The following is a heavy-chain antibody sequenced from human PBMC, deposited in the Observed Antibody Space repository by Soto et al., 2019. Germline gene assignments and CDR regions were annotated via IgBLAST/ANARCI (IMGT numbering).Heavy chain of an antibody. Sequence: QVQLVQSGAEVKKPGASVKVSCKASGYTFTGYYMHWVRQAPGQGLEWMGWINPNSGGTNYAQKFQGWVTMTRDTSISAAYRGLGRLRADDTAVYYCARDGSFYRSGGEVGYMDVWGKGTTVTVSS. V-gene: IGHV1-2*04. CDR1: GYTFTGYY. CDR3: ARDGSFYRSGGEVGYMDV. D-gene: IGHD2-15*01. J-gene: IGHJ6*03. CDR2: INPNSGGT.